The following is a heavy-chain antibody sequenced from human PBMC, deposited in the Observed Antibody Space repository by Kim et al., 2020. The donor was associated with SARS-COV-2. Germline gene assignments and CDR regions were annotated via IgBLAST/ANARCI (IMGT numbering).Heavy chain of an antibody. J-gene: IGHJ4*02. CDR1: GFIFENHI. Sequence: GGSLRLSCSASGFIFENHILHWVRQAPGTGLEYVSSISSNGGSTYYAPSVKGRFTISRDNSKNIVFLQMTSLRPEDTALYYCVRANDILTASSFYFDYWGQGTKVSVSS. D-gene: IGHD3-9*01. V-gene: IGHV3-64D*06. CDR2: ISSNGGST. CDR3: VRANDILTASSFYFDY.